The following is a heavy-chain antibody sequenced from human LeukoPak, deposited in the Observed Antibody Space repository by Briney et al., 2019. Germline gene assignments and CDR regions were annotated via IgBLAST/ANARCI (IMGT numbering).Heavy chain of an antibody. J-gene: IGHJ6*02. CDR3: AKDYYYKSSGYYGGYYYGMDV. Sequence: GGSLRLSCAASGFTFSSYAMSWVRQAPGKGLEWVSGISWNIGIIGYADSVKGRFTISRDNAKNSLYLQMNSLRAEDTALYYCAKDYYYKSSGYYGGYYYGMDVWGQGTTVTVSS. V-gene: IGHV3-9*01. CDR1: GFTFSSYA. CDR2: ISWNIGII. D-gene: IGHD3-22*01.